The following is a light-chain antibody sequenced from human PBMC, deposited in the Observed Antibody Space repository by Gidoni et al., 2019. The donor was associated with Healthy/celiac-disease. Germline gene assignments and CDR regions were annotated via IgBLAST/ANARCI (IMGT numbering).Light chain of an antibody. Sequence: EIVMTQSPATLSVSPGERATLSCRASQSVSSNLAWYQQKPGQAPRLLIYCASTRATGIPAWFSGSGSGTVFPLTFSSLQSQVFAVYYCQQYNNWPWTFGQGTKVEIK. CDR3: QQYNNWPWT. CDR2: CAS. V-gene: IGKV3-15*01. J-gene: IGKJ1*01. CDR1: QSVSSN.